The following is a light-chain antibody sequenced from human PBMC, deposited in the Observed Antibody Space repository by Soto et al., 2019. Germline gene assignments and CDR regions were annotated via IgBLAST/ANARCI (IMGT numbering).Light chain of an antibody. CDR3: QQSNNWPWT. Sequence: EIVMTQSPATLSVSPGERATLSCRASQSVSNNLAWYQQQPGQAPMLLIFGASTRATGVPARFSGSGSGTDFILTINSLQSEDFAVYYCQQSNNWPWTFGQGTKVEVK. CDR1: QSVSNN. J-gene: IGKJ1*01. V-gene: IGKV3-15*01. CDR2: GAS.